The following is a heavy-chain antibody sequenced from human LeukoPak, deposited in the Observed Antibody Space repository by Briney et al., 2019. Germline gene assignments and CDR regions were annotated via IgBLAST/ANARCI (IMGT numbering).Heavy chain of an antibody. CDR3: ARYYDFWSGYSDRAFDY. D-gene: IGHD3-3*01. J-gene: IGHJ4*02. V-gene: IGHV1-2*02. CDR1: GYTFTGYY. Sequence: ASVKVSCKASGYTFTGYYMHWVRQAPGQGLEWMGWINPNSGGTNYAQKFQGRVTMTRDTSISTAYMELSRLRSDDTAVYYCARYYDFWSGYSDRAFDYWGQGTLVTVSS. CDR2: INPNSGGT.